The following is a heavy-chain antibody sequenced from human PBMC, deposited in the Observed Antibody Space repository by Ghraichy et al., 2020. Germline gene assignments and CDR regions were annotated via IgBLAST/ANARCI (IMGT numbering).Heavy chain of an antibody. CDR2: INPNSGGT. Sequence: ASVKVSCKASGYTFTGYYMHWVRQAPGQGLEWMGWINPNSGGTNYAQKFQGRVTMTRDTSISTAYMELSRLRSDDTAVYYCARSTYYDFWSGYYYYYYYMDVWGKGTTVTVSS. V-gene: IGHV1-2*02. D-gene: IGHD3-3*01. J-gene: IGHJ6*03. CDR3: ARSTYYDFWSGYYYYYYYMDV. CDR1: GYTFTGYY.